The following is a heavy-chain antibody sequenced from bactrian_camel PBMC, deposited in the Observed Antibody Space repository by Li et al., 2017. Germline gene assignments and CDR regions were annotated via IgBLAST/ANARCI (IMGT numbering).Heavy chain of an antibody. CDR3: AADEPSFCAVVGGEGFGY. V-gene: IGHV3S63*01. D-gene: IGHD7*01. CDR2: LSVDGST. J-gene: IGHJ4*01. CDR1: GFTFDDSD. Sequence: HVQLVESGGGSVQTGGSLRLSCTASGFTFDDSDMAWYRYHRTPRQCELVSSLSVDGSTKYADSVKGRFTISRDSVNNTVYLQMNNLKAEDTGMYYCAADEPSFCAVVGGEGFGYWGQGTQVTVS.